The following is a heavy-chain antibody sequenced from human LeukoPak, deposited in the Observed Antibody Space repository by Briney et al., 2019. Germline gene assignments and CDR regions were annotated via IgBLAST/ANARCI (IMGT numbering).Heavy chain of an antibody. CDR3: ARVPYSSSWYSGSPDY. J-gene: IGHJ4*02. CDR1: GYTFTSHH. Sequence: ASVKVSCKASGYTFTSHHMHWVRQAPGQGLEWMGIINPSGGSTNYAQKFQGRVTMTRDMSTSTVYMELSSLRSEDTAVYYCARVPYSSSWYSGSPDYWGQGTLVTVSS. CDR2: INPSGGST. D-gene: IGHD6-13*01. V-gene: IGHV1-46*01.